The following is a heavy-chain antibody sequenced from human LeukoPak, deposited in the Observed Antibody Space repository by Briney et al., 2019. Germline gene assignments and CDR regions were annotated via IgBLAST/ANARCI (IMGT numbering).Heavy chain of an antibody. V-gene: IGHV3-15*01. CDR3: TTGLSVAGANY. J-gene: IGHJ4*02. CDR1: GFTFSSYS. Sequence: PGGSLRLSCAASGFTFSSYSMNWVRQAPGKGLEWVGRIKSRTDGGTTDYAAPVKGRFTISRDDSENTVYLQMNSLKTEDTAVYYCTTGLSVAGANYWGQGTLVIVSS. D-gene: IGHD6-19*01. CDR2: IKSRTDGGTT.